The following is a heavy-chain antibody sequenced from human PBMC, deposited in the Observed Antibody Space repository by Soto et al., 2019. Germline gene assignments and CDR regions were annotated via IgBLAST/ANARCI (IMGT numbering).Heavy chain of an antibody. Sequence: GGSLRLSCAASGFTFSSYAMSWVRQAPGKGLEWVSAISGSGGSTYYAESVKGRFTISRDNSKNTLYLQMNSLRAEDTAVYYCAKAPEWLDSFDYWGQGTLVTVSS. D-gene: IGHD6-19*01. CDR1: GFTFSSYA. CDR3: AKAPEWLDSFDY. J-gene: IGHJ4*02. V-gene: IGHV3-23*01. CDR2: ISGSGGST.